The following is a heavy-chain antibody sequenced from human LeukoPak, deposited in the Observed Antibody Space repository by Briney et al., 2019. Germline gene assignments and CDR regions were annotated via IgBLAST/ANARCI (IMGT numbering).Heavy chain of an antibody. CDR3: ARDRGYYSIDY. Sequence: GGSLRLSCAASGFTFSSYWMYWVRQAPGKGLVWVSRINSDGSSTNYADSVKGRFTISRDNAKNTLYLQMNSLRAEDTAVYSCARDRGYYSIDYWGQGTLATVSS. V-gene: IGHV3-74*01. J-gene: IGHJ4*02. CDR2: INSDGSST. D-gene: IGHD3-22*01. CDR1: GFTFSSYW.